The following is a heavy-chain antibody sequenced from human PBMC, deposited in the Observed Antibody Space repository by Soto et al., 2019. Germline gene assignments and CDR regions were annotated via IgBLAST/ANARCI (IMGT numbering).Heavy chain of an antibody. CDR3: NRQGVVVVAASPEDSSYYYGMDV. J-gene: IGHJ6*02. CDR1: GFTFSGSA. V-gene: IGHV3-73*01. D-gene: IGHD2-15*01. Sequence: GGSLRLSCAASGFTFSGSAMHWVRQAFGKGLEWVGRIRSRADSYATAYAASVTGRFIISRDDSKNTAYLQMNSLRTEDTAVYYCNRQGVVVVAASPEDSSYYYGMDVWGQGTTVTVSS. CDR2: IRSRADSYAT.